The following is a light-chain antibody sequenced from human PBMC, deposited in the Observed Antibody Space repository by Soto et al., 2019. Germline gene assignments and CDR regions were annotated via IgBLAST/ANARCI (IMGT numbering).Light chain of an antibody. J-gene: IGLJ1*01. CDR2: DNY. CDR1: SANSGNNY. Sequence: QSLLTQPPSVSGAPGQNVTVSCSGTSANSGNNYVSWYQHLPGTAPRILIYDNYKRPSGIPDRFSGLKSGTSATLGITGLQTGDEADYYCGTWDTSLRVFDVFGSGTKITVL. CDR3: GTWDTSLRVFDV. V-gene: IGLV1-51*01.